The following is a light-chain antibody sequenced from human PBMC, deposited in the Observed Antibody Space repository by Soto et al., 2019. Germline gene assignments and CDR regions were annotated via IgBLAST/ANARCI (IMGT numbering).Light chain of an antibody. CDR3: QQHNNWPRT. V-gene: IGKV3-15*01. Sequence: EIVMTQSPATLSVSPGERATLSCRASQSVSSNLAWYQQKPGQAPRFLIYGASTRAPGIPARFSGSGSGTEFTLTISSLQSEDFAAYYCQQHNNWPRTFGQGTKVEIK. J-gene: IGKJ1*01. CDR1: QSVSSN. CDR2: GAS.